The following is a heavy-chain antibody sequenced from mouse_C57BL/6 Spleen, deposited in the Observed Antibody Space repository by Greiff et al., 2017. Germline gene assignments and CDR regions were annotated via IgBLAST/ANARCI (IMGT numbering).Heavy chain of an antibody. CDR1: GYSITSGYY. CDR2: ISYDGSN. J-gene: IGHJ3*01. V-gene: IGHV3-6*01. CDR3: AREGDDYDWFAY. D-gene: IGHD2-4*01. Sequence: ESGPGLVKPSQSLSLTCSVTGYSITSGYYWNWIRQFPGNKLEWMGYISYDGSNNYNPSLKNRISITRDTSKNQFFLKLNSVTTEDTATYYCAREGDDYDWFAYWGQGTLVTVSA.